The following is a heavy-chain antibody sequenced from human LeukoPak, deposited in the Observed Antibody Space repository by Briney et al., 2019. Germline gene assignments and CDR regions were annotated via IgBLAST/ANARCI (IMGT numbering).Heavy chain of an antibody. J-gene: IGHJ6*03. D-gene: IGHD3-10*01. CDR1: GFTVSSNY. V-gene: IGHV3-53*01. CDR2: IYSGGST. Sequence: GGSLRLSCVASGFTVSSNYMSWVRQAPGKGLEWVSVIYSGGSTYYADSVKGRFTISRDNSKNTLYLQMNSLRAEDTAVYYCASGSGSYRTPYYYMDVWGTGITVTVSS. CDR3: ASGSGSYRTPYYYMDV.